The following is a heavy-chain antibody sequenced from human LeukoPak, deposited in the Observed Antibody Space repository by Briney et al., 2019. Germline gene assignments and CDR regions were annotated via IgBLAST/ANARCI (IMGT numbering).Heavy chain of an antibody. CDR3: VRGPYGASISKWFDP. V-gene: IGHV4-59*01. CDR1: RDSISGYS. Sequence: AETLSLTCTVSRDSISGYSWSWIRQSPGGGLEWIGYIYYSGDTAYNPSLRSRVTMSVDTSKSQFSLQLRSMTTADTAVYYCVRGPYGASISKWFDPWGQGTQVIVSP. J-gene: IGHJ5*02. D-gene: IGHD4/OR15-4a*01. CDR2: IYYSGDT.